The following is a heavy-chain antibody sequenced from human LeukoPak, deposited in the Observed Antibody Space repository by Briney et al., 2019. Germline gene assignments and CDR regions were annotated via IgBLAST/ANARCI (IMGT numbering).Heavy chain of an antibody. CDR1: GFTSSSYG. V-gene: IGHV3-30*03. J-gene: IGHJ4*02. CDR3: ARDSSSWLTYFDY. Sequence: GGSLRLSCAASGFTSSSYGMHWVRQAPGKGLEWVAVISYDGSNKYYADSVKGRFTISRDNSKNTLYLQMNSLRAEDTAVYYCARDSSSWLTYFDYWGQGTLVTVSS. CDR2: ISYDGSNK. D-gene: IGHD6-13*01.